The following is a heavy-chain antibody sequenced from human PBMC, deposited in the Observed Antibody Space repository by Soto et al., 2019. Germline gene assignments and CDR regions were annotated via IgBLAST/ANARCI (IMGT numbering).Heavy chain of an antibody. CDR3: ARGGPPSKYGLDV. CDR1: GGSISYYY. V-gene: IGHV4-59*01. CDR2: IFYSGST. D-gene: IGHD6-25*01. Sequence: SETLSLTCTVSGGSISYYYWNWIRQSPGKGLEWIGYIFYSGSTHYNPSLKSRVTISIDTSKNQFSLRLTSVTAADTAVYFCARGGPPSKYGLDVWGQGTTVTVSS. J-gene: IGHJ6*02.